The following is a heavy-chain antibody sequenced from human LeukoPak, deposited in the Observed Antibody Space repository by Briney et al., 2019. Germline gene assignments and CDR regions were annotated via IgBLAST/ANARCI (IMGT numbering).Heavy chain of an antibody. CDR1: GFTFSSYG. CDR3: AKGGNYYYYYGMDV. J-gene: IGHJ6*02. V-gene: IGHV3-30*02. Sequence: GGSLRLSCAASGFTFSSYGMHWVRQAPGKGLEWVAFIRYDGSNKYYAGSVKGRFTISRDNSKNTLYLQMNSLRAEDTAVYYCAKGGNYYYYYGMDVWGQGTTVTVSS. D-gene: IGHD1-26*01. CDR2: IRYDGSNK.